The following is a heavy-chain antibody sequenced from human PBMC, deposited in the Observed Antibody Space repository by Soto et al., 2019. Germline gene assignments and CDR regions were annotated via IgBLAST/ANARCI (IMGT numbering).Heavy chain of an antibody. CDR2: INAGNGNT. V-gene: IGHV1-3*01. D-gene: IGHD3-9*01. Sequence: ASVKVSCKASGYTFTSYAMHWVRQAPGQRLEWMGWINAGNGNTKYSQKFQGRVTITRDTSASTAYMELSSLRSEDTAVYYCAGQYYDILTGYYRAYWGQGTLVTVSS. CDR3: AGQYYDILTGYYRAY. J-gene: IGHJ4*02. CDR1: GYTFTSYA.